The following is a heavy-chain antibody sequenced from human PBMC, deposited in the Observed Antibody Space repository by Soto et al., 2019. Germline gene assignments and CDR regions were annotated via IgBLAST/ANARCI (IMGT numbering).Heavy chain of an antibody. CDR3: ARSGTKNYDFWSGYYGAGYYYGMDV. J-gene: IGHJ6*02. D-gene: IGHD3-3*01. Sequence: ASVKVSCKASGYTFTSYAMHWVRQAPGQRLEWMGWINAGNGNTKYSQKFQGRVTITRDTSASTAYMELSSLRSEDTAVYYCARSGTKNYDFWSGYYGAGYYYGMDVWGQGPTVTVYS. CDR2: INAGNGNT. V-gene: IGHV1-3*01. CDR1: GYTFTSYA.